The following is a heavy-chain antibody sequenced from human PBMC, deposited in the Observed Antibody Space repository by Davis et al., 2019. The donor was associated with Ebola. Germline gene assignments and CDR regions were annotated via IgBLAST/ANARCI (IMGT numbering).Heavy chain of an antibody. D-gene: IGHD5-24*01. V-gene: IGHV3-7*01. J-gene: IGHJ4*02. CDR1: GLTFSTYC. Sequence: PGGSLTLSCAVSGLTFSTYCMSWVRQAPGKGLEWVANIQADESETYHVDSVRGRSTASRDNAKNSLYLEADSLRAEDTAVYYCAREDGFNTFDYWGQGTLVTVSS. CDR2: IQADESET. CDR3: AREDGFNTFDY.